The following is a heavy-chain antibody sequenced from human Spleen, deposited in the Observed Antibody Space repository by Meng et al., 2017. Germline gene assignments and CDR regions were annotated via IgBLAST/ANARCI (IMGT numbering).Heavy chain of an antibody. Sequence: QVQLQESGPGLVKPSLTLSLTCTVSGASISSGDYFWSGILTSRGGAMWGSECISHSGSDYYTPSLKSRTIISLDTTKNLSAMMMTSVTAADTAIYYCARGKVFDPWAQGTLVTVSS. CDR3: ARGKVFDP. J-gene: IGHJ5*02. V-gene: IGHV4-30-4*01. CDR2: ISHSGSD. CDR1: GASISSGDYF.